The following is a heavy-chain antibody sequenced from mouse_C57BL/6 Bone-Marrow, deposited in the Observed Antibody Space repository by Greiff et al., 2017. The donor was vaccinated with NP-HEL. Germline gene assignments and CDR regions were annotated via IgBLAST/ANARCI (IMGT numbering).Heavy chain of an antibody. CDR3: ARGDYGSSWGFAY. J-gene: IGHJ3*01. Sequence: QVQLQQPGAELVKPGASVTMSCKASGYTFTSYWITWVKQRPGQGLEWIGDIYPGSGSTNYNEKFKSKATLTVDTSSSTAYMQLSSLTSEDSAVYYCARGDYGSSWGFAYWGQGTLVTVSA. CDR1: GYTFTSYW. D-gene: IGHD1-1*01. CDR2: IYPGSGST. V-gene: IGHV1-55*01.